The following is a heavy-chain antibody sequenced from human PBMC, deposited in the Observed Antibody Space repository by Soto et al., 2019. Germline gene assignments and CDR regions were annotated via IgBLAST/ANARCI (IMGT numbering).Heavy chain of an antibody. CDR2: IKSKTDGGTA. CDR1: GFNLSHPW. CDR3: TTGIYYDILTGYHNVAY. Sequence: GGSLRLSCVASGFNLSHPWMTWVRQAAGKGLEWVGRIKSKTDGGTADYAAPVKGRATISRDDSKNTVYLQMNSLKTEDTAVYYCTTGIYYDILTGYHNVAYWGQGAMLTVST. D-gene: IGHD3-9*01. J-gene: IGHJ4*02. V-gene: IGHV3-15*01.